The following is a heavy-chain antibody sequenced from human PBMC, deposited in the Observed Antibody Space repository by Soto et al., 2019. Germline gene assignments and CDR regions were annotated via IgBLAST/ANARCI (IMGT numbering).Heavy chain of an antibody. CDR1: GGTFSTYA. CDR3: ARTPNYGDYVHNDY. V-gene: IGHV1-69*13. J-gene: IGHJ4*02. Sequence: GASGKVSCKASGGTFSTYAISWVRQAPGQGLEWMGGIIPIFGTANYAQKFQGRVTITADESTSTAYMELSSLRSEDTAVYYCARTPNYGDYVHNDYWGQGTLVTVSS. CDR2: IIPIFGTA. D-gene: IGHD4-17*01.